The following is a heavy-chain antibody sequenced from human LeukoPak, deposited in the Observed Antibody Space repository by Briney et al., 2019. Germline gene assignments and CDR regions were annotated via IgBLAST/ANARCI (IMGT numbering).Heavy chain of an antibody. J-gene: IGHJ4*02. Sequence: GGSLRLSCEVSGFTFSSYWMNWVRQAPGKGLEWVANIKQDGSDKYYVDSVKGRFTISRDNAKNSLYLQMNSLRAEDTAVYYCAIIPRAAAGPSARSPFHYWGQETLVTVSS. V-gene: IGHV3-7*01. CDR2: IKQDGSDK. CDR3: AIIPRAAAGPSARSPFHY. CDR1: GFTFSSYW. D-gene: IGHD6-13*01.